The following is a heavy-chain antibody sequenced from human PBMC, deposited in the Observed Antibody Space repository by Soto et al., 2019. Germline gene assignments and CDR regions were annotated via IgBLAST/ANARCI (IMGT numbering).Heavy chain of an antibody. D-gene: IGHD3-22*01. CDR2: IYYSGST. J-gene: IGHJ4*02. CDR1: GGSISSSSYY. Sequence: PSETLSLTCTVSGGSISSSSYYWGWIRQPPGKGLEWIGSIYYSGSTYYNPSLKSRVTISVDTSKNQFSLKLSSVTAADTAVYYCARMNYYDTSGYDYFDYWGQGTLVTVSS. V-gene: IGHV4-39*01. CDR3: ARMNYYDTSGYDYFDY.